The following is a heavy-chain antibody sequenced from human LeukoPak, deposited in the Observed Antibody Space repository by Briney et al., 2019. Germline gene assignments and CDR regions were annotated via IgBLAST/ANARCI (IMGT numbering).Heavy chain of an antibody. CDR3: ARAATCYYDSSGYLI. V-gene: IGHV1-69*13. CDR2: IIPIFGTA. D-gene: IGHD3-22*01. CDR1: GGAFSSYA. Sequence: SVKVSCKASGGAFSSYAISWVRQAPGQGLEWMGGIIPIFGTANYAQKFQGRVTITADESTSTAYMELSSLRSEDTAVYYCARAATCYYDSSGYLIWGQGTLVTVSS. J-gene: IGHJ4*02.